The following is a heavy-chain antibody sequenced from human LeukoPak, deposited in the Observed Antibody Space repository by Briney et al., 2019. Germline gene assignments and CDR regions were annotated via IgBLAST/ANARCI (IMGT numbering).Heavy chain of an antibody. CDR3: ARDPYL. J-gene: IGHJ4*02. V-gene: IGHV4-59*01. CDR1: GGSMSSSY. Sequence: SETLSLTCTVSGGSMSSSYWSWIRQPPGKGLEWIGYIYNNGSTNYNPSLKSRVTIFIDTSKNQFSLKLSSVTAADTAVYYCARDPYLWGQGTLVTVSS. CDR2: IYNNGST. D-gene: IGHD3-10*01.